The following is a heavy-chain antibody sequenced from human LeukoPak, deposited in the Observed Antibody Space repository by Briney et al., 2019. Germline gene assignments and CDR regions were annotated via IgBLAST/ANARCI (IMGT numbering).Heavy chain of an antibody. J-gene: IGHJ5*02. CDR2: TYYSGST. CDR3: ARVSADIGLFDP. V-gene: IGHV4-39*07. D-gene: IGHD3/OR15-3a*01. Sequence: PSETLSLTCTVSGGSISSSSYYWGWIRQPPGKGLEWIGSTYYSGSTYYNPSLKSRVTISVDTSKNQFSLKLSSVTAADTAVYYCARVSADIGLFDPWGQGTLVTVSS. CDR1: GGSISSSSYY.